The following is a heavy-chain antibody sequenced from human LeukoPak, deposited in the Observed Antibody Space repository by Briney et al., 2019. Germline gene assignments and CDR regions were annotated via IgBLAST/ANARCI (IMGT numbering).Heavy chain of an antibody. CDR3: ARDRGAASFDY. J-gene: IGHJ4*02. D-gene: IGHD3-10*01. CDR1: GNSISSGYF. CDR2: LCHSGST. Sequence: SSETLSLTCAVSGNSISSGYFWGWIRQPPGKGLEWIGSLCHSGSTHYNPSLKSRVTISGDTSKNQFSLNLNSVTAADTAVYYCARDRGAASFDYWGQGTLVTVFS. V-gene: IGHV4-38-2*02.